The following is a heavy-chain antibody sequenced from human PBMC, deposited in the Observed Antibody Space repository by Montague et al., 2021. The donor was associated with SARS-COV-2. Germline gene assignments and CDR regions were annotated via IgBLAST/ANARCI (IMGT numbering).Heavy chain of an antibody. CDR1: GFAFNNFA. D-gene: IGHD2-15*01. J-gene: IGHJ2*01. V-gene: IGHV3-23*01. CDR2: IFGSGAGT. Sequence: SLRLSCAASGFAFNNFAMTWVRQPPGKGLEWVSSIFGSGAGTYYADSVKGRFTISRDNSRNTVYLQMNSLRAEDTAKYYCAKQTGAEAIVYWYFDLWGRGTVVSVSS. CDR3: AKQTGAEAIVYWYFDL.